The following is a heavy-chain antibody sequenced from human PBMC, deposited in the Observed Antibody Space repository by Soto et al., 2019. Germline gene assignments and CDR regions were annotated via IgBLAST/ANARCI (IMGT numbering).Heavy chain of an antibody. Sequence: PGGSLRLSCAASGFTFNSYAMSWVRQAPGKGLEWVSTIRGMGGTTYYADSVKGRFTISRDNSKNTLYLQMNSLSAEDAAVYYCARGFTILAPPFDYWGQGTLVTVSS. CDR3: ARGFTILAPPFDY. D-gene: IGHD3-9*01. J-gene: IGHJ4*02. CDR1: GFTFNSYA. V-gene: IGHV3-23*01. CDR2: IRGMGGTT.